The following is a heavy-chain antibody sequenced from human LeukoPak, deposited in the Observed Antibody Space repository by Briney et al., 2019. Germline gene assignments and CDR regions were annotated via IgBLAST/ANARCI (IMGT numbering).Heavy chain of an antibody. V-gene: IGHV3-66*04. J-gene: IGHJ4*02. CDR3: ARQLGYCSDGTCYFDY. D-gene: IGHD2-15*01. Sequence: GGSLRLSCAASGFTVSSNYMSWVRQAPGKGLEFVSGINSDGDTFYADSVKGRFTISRETSKNTLYLQMNSLRGEDSATYYCARQLGYCSDGTCYFDYWGQGTLATVSS. CDR1: GFTVSSNY. CDR2: INSDGDT.